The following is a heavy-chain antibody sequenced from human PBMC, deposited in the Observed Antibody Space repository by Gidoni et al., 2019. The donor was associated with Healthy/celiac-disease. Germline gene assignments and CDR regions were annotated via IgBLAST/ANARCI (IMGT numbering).Heavy chain of an antibody. CDR1: GGSFSGYY. D-gene: IGHD3-10*01. V-gene: IGHV4-34*01. CDR2: IKHSGST. CDR3: ARGAYYYGSGSYSVYNWFDP. Sequence: QVQLQQWGAGLLKPSETLSLTCAVYGGSFSGYYWSWIRQPPGKWLEWIGEIKHSGSTNYNPSLKSRVTISVDTSKNQFSLKLSSVTAADTAVYYCARGAYYYGSGSYSVYNWFDPWGQGTLVTVSS. J-gene: IGHJ5*02.